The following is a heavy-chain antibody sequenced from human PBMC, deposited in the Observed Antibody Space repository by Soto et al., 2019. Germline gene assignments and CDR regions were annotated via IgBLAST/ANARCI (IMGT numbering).Heavy chain of an antibody. V-gene: IGHV4-59*08. CDR2: VHHSWGS. CDR3: ARQGFGPLHGLVDV. J-gene: IGHJ6*02. D-gene: IGHD3-10*01. Sequence: QVQLQESGPGLVKPSETLSLSCTVSGGSISSYYWSWFRQSPGKRMEWIGYVHHSWGSSYNPSLQSXVPXSLAPSKSQFALKVTSVTATDTAAYYCARQGFGPLHGLVDVWGQGTTVTVSS. CDR1: GGSISSYY.